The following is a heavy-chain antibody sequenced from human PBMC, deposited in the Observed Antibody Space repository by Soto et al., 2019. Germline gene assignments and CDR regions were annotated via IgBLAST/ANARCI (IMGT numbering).Heavy chain of an antibody. CDR1: GLTFSSYA. J-gene: IGHJ5*02. CDR3: AKSRRYCSSTSCPLEWFDP. D-gene: IGHD2-2*01. V-gene: IGHV3-23*01. CDR2: ISGSGGST. Sequence: GGSLRLSCAASGLTFSSYAMSWVRQAPGKGLEWVSAISGSGGSTYYADSVKGRFTISRDNSKNTLYLQMNSLRAEDTAVYYCAKSRRYCSSTSCPLEWFDPWGQGTLVTVSS.